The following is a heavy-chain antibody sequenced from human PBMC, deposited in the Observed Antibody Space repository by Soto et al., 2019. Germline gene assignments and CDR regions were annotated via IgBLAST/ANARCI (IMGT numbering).Heavy chain of an antibody. CDR1: GGSISSGGYY. J-gene: IGHJ4*02. Sequence: SETLSLTCTVSGGSISSGGYYWSWIRQHPGKGLEWIGYIYYSGSTYYNPSLKSRVTISVDTSKNQFSLKLSSVTAEDTAVYYCTRGRDLLSSSSIWGQGTLVTVSS. CDR3: TRGRDLLSSSSI. CDR2: IYYSGST. V-gene: IGHV4-31*03. D-gene: IGHD6-6*01.